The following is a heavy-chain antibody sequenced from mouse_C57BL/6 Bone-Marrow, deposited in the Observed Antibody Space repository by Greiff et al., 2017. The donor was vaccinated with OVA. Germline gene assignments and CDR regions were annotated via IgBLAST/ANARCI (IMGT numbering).Heavy chain of an antibody. D-gene: IGHD1-1*01. CDR2: IDPSDSYT. Sequence: QVQLKESGAELVKPGASVKLSCKASGYTFTSYWMQWVKQRPGQGLEWIGEIDPSDSYTNYNQKFKGKATLTVDTSSSTAYMQLSSLTSEDSAVYYCARGITTVPPWFAYWGQGTLVTVSA. J-gene: IGHJ3*01. CDR3: ARGITTVPPWFAY. V-gene: IGHV1-50*01. CDR1: GYTFTSYW.